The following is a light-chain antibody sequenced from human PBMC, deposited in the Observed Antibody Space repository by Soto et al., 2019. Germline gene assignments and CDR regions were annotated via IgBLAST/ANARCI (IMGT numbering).Light chain of an antibody. Sequence: EILLTQSPGTLSLSPGERATLSCTASQSVRQNYIAWYQQKPGRAPRLLIYGASTRATAIPERFSGSGSGTDFTLTISRLEPEDFAVYYCQQYGSPLLTFGGGTKVDIK. CDR2: GAS. CDR3: QQYGSPLLT. CDR1: QSVRQNY. V-gene: IGKV3-20*01. J-gene: IGKJ4*01.